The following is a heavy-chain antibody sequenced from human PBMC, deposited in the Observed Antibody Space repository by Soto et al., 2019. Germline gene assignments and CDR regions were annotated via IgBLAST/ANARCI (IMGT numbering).Heavy chain of an antibody. D-gene: IGHD6-25*01. V-gene: IGHV3-74*01. Sequence: EVRLVESGGGLVQPGGSLRLSCAASGFPFSSHWLQWVRQVPGRGLVWVSRIDNTGSSAIYADSVRGRFTVSRDNAKDKLYLHIICLRADDTAVYYCATLNGYDYWGQGTLVTVSS. CDR1: GFPFSSHW. CDR2: IDNTGSSA. CDR3: ATLNGYDY. J-gene: IGHJ4*02.